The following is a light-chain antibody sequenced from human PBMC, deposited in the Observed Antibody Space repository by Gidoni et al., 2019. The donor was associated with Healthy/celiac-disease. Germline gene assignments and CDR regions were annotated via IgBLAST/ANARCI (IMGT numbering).Light chain of an antibody. Sequence: DIVMTQSPDYLAVSLGERATINCKSSQSVLYSSNNKNYLAWYQQKPGQPPKLLIYWASTRESGVPDRISGSWSGTDFTLTISRLQAEDVAVYYCQQYYSTPQTFGQGTKVEIK. CDR1: QSVLYSSNNKNY. V-gene: IGKV4-1*01. CDR3: QQYYSTPQT. J-gene: IGKJ1*01. CDR2: WAS.